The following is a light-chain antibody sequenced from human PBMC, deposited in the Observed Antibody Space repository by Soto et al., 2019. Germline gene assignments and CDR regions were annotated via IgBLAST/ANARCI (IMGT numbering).Light chain of an antibody. CDR2: DAS. J-gene: IGKJ3*01. CDR1: QSVTRNY. V-gene: IGKV3-20*01. Sequence: EIVLTQSPGTLSLSPGERATISCRASQSVTRNYLAWYQQKPGQAPRLLIHDASSRASGIPDRFTGSGSGTNFTLTISRLETEDFAVYYCQQHFGAPFTFGPGTKVDIK. CDR3: QQHFGAPFT.